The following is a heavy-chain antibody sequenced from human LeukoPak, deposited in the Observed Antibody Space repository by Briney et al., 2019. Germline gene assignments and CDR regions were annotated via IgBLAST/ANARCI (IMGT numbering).Heavy chain of an antibody. CDR2: IYHSGST. J-gene: IGHJ4*02. CDR3: ARGPDSSGYYYFDY. CDR1: GGSISGSSYY. Sequence: PSETLSLTCTVSGGSISGSSYYWGWIRQPPGKGLEWIGYIYHSGSTHFNPSLKSRVTISVDTSKNQFSLKLSSVTAADTAVYFCARGPDSSGYYYFDYWGQGTLVTVSS. V-gene: IGHV4-30-4*08. D-gene: IGHD3-22*01.